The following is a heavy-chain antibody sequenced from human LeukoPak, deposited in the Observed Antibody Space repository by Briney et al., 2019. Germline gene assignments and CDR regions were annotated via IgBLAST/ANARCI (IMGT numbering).Heavy chain of an antibody. Sequence: SETLSLTCTVSGGSISSYYWSWIRQPAGKGLEWIGRIYTSGSTNYNPSLKSRVTMSVDTSKNQFSLKLSSVTAADTAVYYCARVRVTAKSRPDVNYYYYYMDVWGKGTTVTISS. D-gene: IGHD2-21*02. CDR1: GGSISSYY. V-gene: IGHV4-4*07. J-gene: IGHJ6*03. CDR3: ARVRVTAKSRPDVNYYYYYMDV. CDR2: IYTSGST.